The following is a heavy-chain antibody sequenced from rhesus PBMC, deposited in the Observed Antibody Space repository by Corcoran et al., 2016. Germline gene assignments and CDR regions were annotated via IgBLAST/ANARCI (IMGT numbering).Heavy chain of an antibody. D-gene: IGHD6-37*01. Sequence: QVQLQESGPGVVKPSETLSLTCAVSGYSISSGYYWSWIRQPPGKGLEWIGYIYGSSGSTNYNPSLKNRVTISKGTSKDPFSLKLSSVTAADTAVYYCARRSGNFDYWGQGVLVAVSS. V-gene: IGHV4-76*01. CDR2: IYGSSGST. CDR1: GYSISSGYY. J-gene: IGHJ4*01. CDR3: ARRSGNFDY.